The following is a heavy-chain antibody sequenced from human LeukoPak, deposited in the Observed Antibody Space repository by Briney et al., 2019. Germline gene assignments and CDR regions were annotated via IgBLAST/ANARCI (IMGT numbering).Heavy chain of an antibody. Sequence: PSETLSLTCAVYGGSFSGYYWSWIRQPPGKGLEWIGEINHSGSTNYNPSLKSRVTISVDTSKNQFSLKLSSVTAADTAVYYCARGEYYSSNWGQGTLVTVSS. J-gene: IGHJ4*02. CDR1: GGSFSGYY. V-gene: IGHV4-34*01. CDR2: INHSGST. CDR3: ARGEYYSSN. D-gene: IGHD2/OR15-2a*01.